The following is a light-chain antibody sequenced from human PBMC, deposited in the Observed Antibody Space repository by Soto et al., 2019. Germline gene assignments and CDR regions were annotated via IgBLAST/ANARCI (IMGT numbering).Light chain of an antibody. CDR3: QSYDSSLSGSV. V-gene: IGLV1-40*01. CDR1: SSNIGADYD. J-gene: IGLJ3*02. Sequence: QSVLTQPPSVSGAPGQRVTISCTGSSSNIGADYDVHWYQQLPGAAPKLLIRANTHRPSGVPDRFSASKSGTSASLAITGLQAYDEADYYCQSYDSSLSGSVFGGGTKLTVL. CDR2: ANT.